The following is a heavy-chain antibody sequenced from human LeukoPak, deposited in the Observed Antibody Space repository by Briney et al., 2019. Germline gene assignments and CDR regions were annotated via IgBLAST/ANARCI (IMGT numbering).Heavy chain of an antibody. Sequence: PGGSLRLSCAASGFTFSSYATHWVRQAPGKGLEYVSAISSNGGSTYYANSVKGRFTISRDNSKNTLCLQMGSLRAEDMAVYYCARGGYYYDSSGYIRELDYWGQGTLVTVSS. CDR1: GFTFSSYA. D-gene: IGHD3-22*01. V-gene: IGHV3-64*01. CDR3: ARGGYYYDSSGYIRELDY. J-gene: IGHJ4*02. CDR2: ISSNGGST.